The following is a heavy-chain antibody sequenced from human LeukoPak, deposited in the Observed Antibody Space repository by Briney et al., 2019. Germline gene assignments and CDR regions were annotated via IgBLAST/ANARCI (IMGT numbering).Heavy chain of an antibody. CDR3: AKARQPAALTYYYYYYMDV. D-gene: IGHD2-2*01. J-gene: IGHJ6*03. Sequence: PGGSLRLSCAASGFTFSSYGMHWVRQAPGKGLEWVAFIRYDGSNKYYADSVKGRFTISRDNSKNTLYLQMNSLRAEDTAVYYCAKARQPAALTYYYYYYMDVWGKGTTVTVSS. CDR1: GFTFSSYG. CDR2: IRYDGSNK. V-gene: IGHV3-30*02.